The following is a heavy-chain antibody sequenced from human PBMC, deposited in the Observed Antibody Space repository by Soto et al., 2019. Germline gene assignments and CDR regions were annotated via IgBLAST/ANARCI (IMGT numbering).Heavy chain of an antibody. Sequence: EVQLVESGGGLVKPGGSLRLSCAVSGFTFDKVWMNWVGQAPGKGLEWVGRIKSKTDGGTTDYAAPVKGRFTISRDDSKNMLYLQMNSLKTEDTGMYFCTTCRDDLLYWGQGTLVTVSS. CDR2: IKSKTDGGTT. V-gene: IGHV3-15*07. CDR1: GFTFDKVW. D-gene: IGHD1-26*01. J-gene: IGHJ4*02. CDR3: TTCRDDLLY.